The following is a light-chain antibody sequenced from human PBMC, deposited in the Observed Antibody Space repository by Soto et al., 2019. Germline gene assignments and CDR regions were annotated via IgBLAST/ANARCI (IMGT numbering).Light chain of an antibody. CDR2: DVT. Sequence: QSVLTQPASVSGSPGQSITISCTGTSTDVGANNYVSWYQQHPGRAPKVMIYDVTNRPSGVSSRFSGSKSGNTASLTISGLQAEDEADYYCYSHVDATTRVVGGGTKVTVL. CDR3: YSHVDATTRV. CDR1: STDVGANNY. J-gene: IGLJ2*01. V-gene: IGLV2-14*01.